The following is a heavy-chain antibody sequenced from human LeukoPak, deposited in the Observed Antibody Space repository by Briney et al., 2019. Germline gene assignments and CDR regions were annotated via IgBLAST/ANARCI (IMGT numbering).Heavy chain of an antibody. CDR2: ISSSGSTI. Sequence: GGSLRLSCAASGFTFSSYEMNWVRQAPGKGPEWVSYISSSGSTIYYADSVKGRFTISRDNAKNSLYLQMNSLRAEDTAVYYCARDSGLVPAADGYYYYYGMDVWGKGTTVTVSS. CDR3: ARDSGLVPAADGYYYYYGMDV. V-gene: IGHV3-48*03. J-gene: IGHJ6*04. CDR1: GFTFSSYE. D-gene: IGHD2-2*01.